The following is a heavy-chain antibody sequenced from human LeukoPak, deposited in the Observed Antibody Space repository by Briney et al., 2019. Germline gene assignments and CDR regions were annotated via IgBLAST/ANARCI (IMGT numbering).Heavy chain of an antibody. Sequence: SETLSLTCTVSGGSISSYYWSWIRQPPGKGLEWIGYIYYSGSTNYNPSLKSRVTISVDTSKNQFSLKLSSVTAADTAVYYCASVSPASVWYSGSYGPYAFDIWGQGTMVTVSS. D-gene: IGHD1-26*01. V-gene: IGHV4-59*01. CDR3: ASVSPASVWYSGSYGPYAFDI. J-gene: IGHJ3*02. CDR2: IYYSGST. CDR1: GGSISSYY.